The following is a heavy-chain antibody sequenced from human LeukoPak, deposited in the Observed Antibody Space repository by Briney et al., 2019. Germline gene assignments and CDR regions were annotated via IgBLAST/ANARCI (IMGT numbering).Heavy chain of an antibody. V-gene: IGHV4-34*01. CDR1: GGSFSGYY. Sequence: SETLSLTCAVYGGSFSGYYWSWIRQPPGKGLEWIGEINHSGSTNYNTSLKSRVTISVDTSKNQFSLKLSSVTAAETAVYYCARERGGRRGVVPAASGKGYFDYWGQGTLVTVSS. CDR3: ARERGGRRGVVPAASGKGYFDY. J-gene: IGHJ4*02. CDR2: INHSGST. D-gene: IGHD2-2*01.